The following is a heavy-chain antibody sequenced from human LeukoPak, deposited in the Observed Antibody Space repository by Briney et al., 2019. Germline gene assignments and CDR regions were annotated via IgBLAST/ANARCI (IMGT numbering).Heavy chain of an antibody. CDR2: IRQDANVK. CDR3: ARWAADSGIYYSAS. V-gene: IGHV3-7*01. Sequence: PGGSLRLSCAASGFTFSNYWMTWVRQAPGKGLQWVASIRQDANVKYYVDSVRGRFTISRDNAENSLHLQMNGLRAEDTAMYYCARWAADSGIYYSASWGQGSLVTVSS. CDR1: GFTFSNYW. J-gene: IGHJ5*02. D-gene: IGHD3-10*01.